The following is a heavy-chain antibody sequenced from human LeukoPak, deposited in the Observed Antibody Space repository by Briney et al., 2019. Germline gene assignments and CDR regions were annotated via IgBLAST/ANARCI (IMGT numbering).Heavy chain of an antibody. V-gene: IGHV1-69*02. CDR3: ARFTYSNYGDWFDP. D-gene: IGHD4-11*01. CDR2: IIPILGIA. Sequence: SVKVSCKASGGTFSSYTISWVRQAPGQGLEWMGRIIPILGIANYAQKFQGRVTITADKSTSTAYMELSSLRSEDTAVYYCARFTYSNYGDWFDPWGQRALVTVSS. CDR1: GGTFSSYT. J-gene: IGHJ5*02.